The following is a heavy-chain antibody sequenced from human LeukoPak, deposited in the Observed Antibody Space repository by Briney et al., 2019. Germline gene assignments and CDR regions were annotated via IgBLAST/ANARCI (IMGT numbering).Heavy chain of an antibody. D-gene: IGHD3-3*01. CDR2: IYSGGST. CDR1: GFTVSSNY. CDR3: ARGDTIFGVARGGFDP. Sequence: PGGSLRLSCAASGFTVSSNYTSWVRQAPGKGLEWVSVIYSGGSTYYADSVKGRFTISRDNSKNTLYLQMNSLRAEDTAVYYCARGDTIFGVARGGFDPWGQGTLVTVSS. V-gene: IGHV3-66*02. J-gene: IGHJ5*02.